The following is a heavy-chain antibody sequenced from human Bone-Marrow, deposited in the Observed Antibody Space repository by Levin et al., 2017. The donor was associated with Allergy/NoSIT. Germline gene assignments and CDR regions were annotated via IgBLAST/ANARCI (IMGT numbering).Heavy chain of an antibody. CDR1: KFIFDDYG. V-gene: IGHV3-9*01. CDR2: ISLNSGKT. D-gene: IGHD1/OR15-1a*01. CDR3: VKSLNTMTIHDGFDF. J-gene: IGHJ3*01. Sequence: PGGSLRLSCATSKFIFDDYGMYWVRQAPGKGLEWVSGISLNSGKTHYADSVKGRFIISRDNAKNSLYLQMNSLRTEDTALYYCVKSLNTMTIHDGFDFWGQGTMVTVSA.